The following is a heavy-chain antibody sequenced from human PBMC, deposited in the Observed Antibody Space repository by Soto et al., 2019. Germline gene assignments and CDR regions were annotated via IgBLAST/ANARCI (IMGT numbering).Heavy chain of an antibody. Sequence: QVHLEQWGAGLLKPSETLSLTCAVYGGSLSGYFWSWVRQPPGKGLEWIGEINHSGSTNYNPSLKSRVTISADTSKHQFSLRLSSVTAADSGIYFCVSYHYYDFWIGSRHYMDAWGKGTTVTVSS. CDR2: INHSGST. CDR1: GGSLSGYF. CDR3: VSYHYYDFWIGSRHYMDA. J-gene: IGHJ6*03. D-gene: IGHD3-3*01. V-gene: IGHV4-34*01.